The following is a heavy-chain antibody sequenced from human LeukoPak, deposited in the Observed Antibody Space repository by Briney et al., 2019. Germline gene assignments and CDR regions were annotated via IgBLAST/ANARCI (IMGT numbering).Heavy chain of an antibody. V-gene: IGHV1-8*03. CDR3: ARQIAVAGYYYFDY. CDR1: GYTFTSYD. Sequence: ASVKVSCKASGYTFTSYDINWVRQATGQGLEWMGWMNPNSGNTGYAQKFQGRVTITRNTSISTAYMELSSLRSEDTAVYYCARQIAVAGYYYFDYWGQGTLVTVSS. D-gene: IGHD6-19*01. J-gene: IGHJ4*02. CDR2: MNPNSGNT.